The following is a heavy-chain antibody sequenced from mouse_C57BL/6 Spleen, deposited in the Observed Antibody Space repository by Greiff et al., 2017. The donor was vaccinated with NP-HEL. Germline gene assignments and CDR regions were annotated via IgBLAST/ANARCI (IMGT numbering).Heavy chain of an antibody. V-gene: IGHV1-64*01. CDR2: IHPNSGST. CDR3: ASQIYYGNYGWYFDV. CDR1: GYTFTSYW. D-gene: IGHD2-1*01. J-gene: IGHJ1*03. Sequence: VQLQQPGAELVKPGASVKLSCKASGYTFTSYWMHWVKQRPGQGLEWIGMIHPNSGSTNYNEKFKSKATLTVDKSSSTAYMQLSSLTSEDSAVYYCASQIYYGNYGWYFDVWGTGTTVTVSS.